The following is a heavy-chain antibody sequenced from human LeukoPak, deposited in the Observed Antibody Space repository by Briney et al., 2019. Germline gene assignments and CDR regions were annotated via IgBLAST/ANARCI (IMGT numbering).Heavy chain of an antibody. V-gene: IGHV3-7*03. Sequence: HPGGSLRLSCAASGFTFSSYWMSWVRQAPGKGLDWVANIKQDGSQKYYVDSVKGRFTISRDNSKNTLYLQMNSLRAEDTAVYYCASPQVVPAAMRYYYYGMDVWGQGTTVTVSS. CDR3: ASPQVVPAAMRYYYYGMDV. J-gene: IGHJ6*02. CDR1: GFTFSSYW. CDR2: IKQDGSQK. D-gene: IGHD2-2*01.